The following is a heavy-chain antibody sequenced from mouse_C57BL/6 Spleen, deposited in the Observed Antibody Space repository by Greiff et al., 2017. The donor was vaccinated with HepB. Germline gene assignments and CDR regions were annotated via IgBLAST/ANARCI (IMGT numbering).Heavy chain of an antibody. D-gene: IGHD2-3*01. J-gene: IGHJ3*01. CDR3: ARCGGYSFAY. Sequence: EVQLVESGGGLVQPGGSLSLSCAASGFTFTDYYMSWVRQPPGKALEWLGFIRNKANGYTTEYSASVKGRFTISRDNSQSILYLQVNALRAEDSATYYCARCGGYSFAYWGQGTLVTVSA. CDR2: IRNKANGYTT. V-gene: IGHV7-3*01. CDR1: GFTFTDYY.